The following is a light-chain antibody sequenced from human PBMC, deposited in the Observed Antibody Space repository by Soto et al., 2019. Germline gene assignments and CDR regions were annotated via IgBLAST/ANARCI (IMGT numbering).Light chain of an antibody. CDR2: GTF. CDR3: LQDFKYPRT. V-gene: IGKV1-6*01. J-gene: IGKJ1*01. Sequence: AIQISYPPSSLSASVGDRVTITCRASQDIRTELGWYQQKPGKAPRLLIYGTFSLQSGVPSRFSGSGSGTDFTLTISSLQPDDFATYYCLQDFKYPRTFGQGTKV. CDR1: QDIRTE.